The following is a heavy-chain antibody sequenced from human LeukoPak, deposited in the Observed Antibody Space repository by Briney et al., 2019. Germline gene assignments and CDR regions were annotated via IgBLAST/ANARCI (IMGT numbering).Heavy chain of an antibody. D-gene: IGHD4-17*01. V-gene: IGHV3-30*18. J-gene: IGHJ4*02. CDR1: GFTFSSFG. CDR2: LSYDGSNS. Sequence: GGSLRPSCAASGFTFSSFGMHWVRQAPGKGLEWVAVLSYDGSNSFYADSVKGRFTISRDNSKNTLYLQMNSLRPEDTAVYYCAKDASTVTLHADYWGQGTLVTVSS. CDR3: AKDASTVTLHADY.